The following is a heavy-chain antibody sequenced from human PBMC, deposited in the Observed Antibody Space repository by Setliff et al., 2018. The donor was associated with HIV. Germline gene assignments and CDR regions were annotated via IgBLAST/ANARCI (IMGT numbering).Heavy chain of an antibody. Sequence: ASVKVSCKASGYTFSDYAMNWVRQAPGQGLEWMGWINPNSGGTNYAQKFQGRVTMTRDTSTTTAYMELSSLRSDDTAVYYCAKNYFDTSGWSAVDYWGQGTLVTVSS. CDR3: AKNYFDTSGWSAVDY. D-gene: IGHD3-22*01. CDR1: GYTFSDYA. J-gene: IGHJ4*02. V-gene: IGHV1-2*02. CDR2: INPNSGGT.